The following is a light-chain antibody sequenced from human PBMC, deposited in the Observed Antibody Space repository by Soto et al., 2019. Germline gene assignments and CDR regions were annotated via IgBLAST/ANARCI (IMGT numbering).Light chain of an antibody. V-gene: IGLV2-11*01. CDR1: SSDVGGYNY. CDR2: DVS. CDR3: CSYAGSYTDYV. Sequence: QSVLTQPRSVSGSPGQSVTISCTGTSSDVGGYNYVSWYQQHPGKAPKLMIYDVSKRPSGVPDRFSGSKSGNTASLTISGLQAEDEADYYCCSYAGSYTDYVFGTGTKVNVL. J-gene: IGLJ1*01.